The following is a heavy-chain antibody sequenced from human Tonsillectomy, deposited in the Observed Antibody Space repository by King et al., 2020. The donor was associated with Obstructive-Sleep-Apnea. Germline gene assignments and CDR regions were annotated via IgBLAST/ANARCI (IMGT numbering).Heavy chain of an antibody. J-gene: IGHJ4*02. V-gene: IGHV4-59*01. CDR2: VHHTGNT. CDR1: GGSISSYF. Sequence: QLQESGPGLVKPSETLSLTCTVSGGSISSYFWGWIRQPPGKGLEWIGYVHHTGNTNYNPSLKSRVTISVDTSKNQFSLKLSSVTAAHTALYYCARAPFAGYGSGSTSQLESWGQGTLVTVSS. D-gene: IGHD3-10*01. CDR3: ARAPFAGYGSGSTSQLES.